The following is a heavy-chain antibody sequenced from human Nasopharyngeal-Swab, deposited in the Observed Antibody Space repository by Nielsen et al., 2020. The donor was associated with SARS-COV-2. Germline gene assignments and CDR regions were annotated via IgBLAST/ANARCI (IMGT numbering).Heavy chain of an antibody. D-gene: IGHD3-9*01. V-gene: IGHV4-39*07. CDR1: GGSISSSSYY. Sequence: SETLSLTCTVSGGSISSSSYYWGWIRQPPGKGLEWIGSIYYSGSTYYNPSLKSRVTISVDTSKNQFSLKLSSVTAADTAVYYCARATHQLRYFDWLSNDAFDIWGQGTMVTVSS. CDR3: ARATHQLRYFDWLSNDAFDI. CDR2: IYYSGST. J-gene: IGHJ3*02.